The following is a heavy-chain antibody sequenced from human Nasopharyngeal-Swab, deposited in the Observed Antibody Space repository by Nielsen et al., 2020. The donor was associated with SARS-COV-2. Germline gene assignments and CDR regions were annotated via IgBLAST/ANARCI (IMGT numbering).Heavy chain of an antibody. CDR2: ISEYNGNT. CDR3: ARRRSRDYYDSSGYEDY. J-gene: IGHJ4*02. CDR1: GYTVTRYG. V-gene: IGHV1-18*01. D-gene: IGHD3-22*01. Sequence: ASEKVSCKASGYTVTRYGNSWVRQATGQGLEWMGWISEYNGNTNYAQKLQGRVTMTTATSTSTASMELRSLRSDDTAVYYCARRRSRDYYDSSGYEDYWGQGTLVTVSS.